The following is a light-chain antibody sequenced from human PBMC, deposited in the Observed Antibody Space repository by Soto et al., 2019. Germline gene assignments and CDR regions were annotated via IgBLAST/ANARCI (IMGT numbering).Light chain of an antibody. CDR1: QSVSSN. J-gene: IGKJ4*01. V-gene: IGKV3-15*01. CDR3: QQYNNWPLT. CDR2: GAS. Sequence: EIVMTQFPATLSVSPGERVTLACRASQSVSSNLAWYQQKPGQAPRLLIYGASTRATGIPAWFSGSGSGTKFTLTISSLQSEDFAVYYCQQYNNWPLTFGGGTKVEIK.